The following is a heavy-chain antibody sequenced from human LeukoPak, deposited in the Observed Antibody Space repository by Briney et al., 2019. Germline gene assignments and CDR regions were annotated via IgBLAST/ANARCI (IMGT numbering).Heavy chain of an antibody. D-gene: IGHD3-3*01. J-gene: IGHJ6*03. CDR1: GGSISSGGYY. CDR2: IYYSGST. V-gene: IGHV4-31*03. Sequence: SETLSLTCTVSGGSISSGGYYWSWIRQHPGKGLEWIGYIYYSGSTYYNPSLKSRVTISVDTSKNQFSLKLSSVTAADTAVYYWASTYDFRHYYYYYMDVWGKGTTVTVSS. CDR3: ASTYDFRHYYYYYMDV.